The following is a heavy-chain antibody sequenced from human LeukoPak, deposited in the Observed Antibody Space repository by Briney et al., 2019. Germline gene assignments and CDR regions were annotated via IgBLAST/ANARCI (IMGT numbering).Heavy chain of an antibody. CDR1: GYSFTDYY. D-gene: IGHD2-21*01. CDR2: INPNSGGT. J-gene: IGHJ5*02. V-gene: IGHV1-2*02. Sequence: ASVKVSCKTSGYSFTDYYMHWVRQAPGQGLEWMGWINPNSGGTSSAQKFQGRVTMTRDTSITTVYMEVSWLTSDDTAIYYCARADRLDGGPYLIGPWGQGTLGTVSS. CDR3: ARADRLDGGPYLIGP.